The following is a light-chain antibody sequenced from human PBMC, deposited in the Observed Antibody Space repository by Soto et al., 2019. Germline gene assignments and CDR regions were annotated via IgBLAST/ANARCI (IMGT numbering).Light chain of an antibody. V-gene: IGKV1-5*01. CDR1: QSISRG. CDR2: DAS. Sequence: DIQMTQSPSTLSSSVGDRFTITFRASQSISRGLAWYQQKPGKAPNVLIYDASTLESGVPSRFSGSGSGTEFTLTISSLQPEDFATYYCQHYSTVWAFGQGTKV. CDR3: QHYSTVWA. J-gene: IGKJ1*01.